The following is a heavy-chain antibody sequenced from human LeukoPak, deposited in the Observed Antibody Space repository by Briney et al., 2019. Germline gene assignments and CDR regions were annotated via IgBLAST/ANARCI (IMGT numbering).Heavy chain of an antibody. CDR2: IYYSGST. D-gene: IGHD5-24*01. J-gene: IGHJ4*02. CDR3: ARQVGWLQLVWYFDY. V-gene: IGHV4-39*01. Sequence: SQTLSLTCTVSGGSISSGGYYWGWIRQPPGKGLEWIGSIYYSGSTYYNPSLKSRVTISVDTSKNQFSLKLSSVTAADTAVYYCARQVGWLQLVWYFDYWGQGTLVTVSS. CDR1: GGSISSGGYY.